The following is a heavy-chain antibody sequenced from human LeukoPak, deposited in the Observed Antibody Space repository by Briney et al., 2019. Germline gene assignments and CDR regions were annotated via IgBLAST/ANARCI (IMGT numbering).Heavy chain of an antibody. V-gene: IGHV1-18*01. CDR3: ARDRKGSGWAHNWFDP. Sequence: ASVKLSCTASGYTFTSYGISWVRQAPGKGLEWMGWISAYNGNTNYAQKLQGRVTMTTDTSTSTAYMELRSLRSDDTAVYYCARDRKGSGWAHNWFDPWGQGTLVTVSS. CDR2: ISAYNGNT. CDR1: GYTFTSYG. J-gene: IGHJ5*02. D-gene: IGHD6-19*01.